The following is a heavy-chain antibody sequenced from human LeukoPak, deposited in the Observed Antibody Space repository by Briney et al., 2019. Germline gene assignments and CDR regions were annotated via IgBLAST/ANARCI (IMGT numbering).Heavy chain of an antibody. Sequence: SETLSLTCAVYGGSFSGYYWNWIRQPPGKGLEWIGEINYSGSTNYNPSLKSGATISVDTSKSQFSLKLSSVTAADTAVYYCARRSEYDFWSGTGIEFQHWGQGTLVTVSS. CDR2: INYSGST. J-gene: IGHJ1*01. V-gene: IGHV4-34*01. D-gene: IGHD3-3*01. CDR1: GGSFSGYY. CDR3: ARRSEYDFWSGTGIEFQH.